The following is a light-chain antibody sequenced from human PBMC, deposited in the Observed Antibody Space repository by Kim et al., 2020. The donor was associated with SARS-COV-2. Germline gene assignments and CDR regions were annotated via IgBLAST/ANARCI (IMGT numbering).Light chain of an antibody. CDR3: QQYNNRPLT. CDR2: DVS. Sequence: VSPGERVTLSCRVSQSVTSNLAWYQQKPGQAPRLLIYDVSTRATGIPAKFSGSGSGTEFTLTISSLQSEDFAVYYCQQYNNRPLTFGGGTKVDIK. CDR1: QSVTSN. V-gene: IGKV3-15*01. J-gene: IGKJ4*01.